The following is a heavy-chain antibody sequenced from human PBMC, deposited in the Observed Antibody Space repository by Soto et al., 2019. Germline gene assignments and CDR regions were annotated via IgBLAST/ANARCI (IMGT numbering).Heavy chain of an antibody. D-gene: IGHD5-18*01. CDR1: GGSISSSSYY. CDR3: ARASNKRGYSYGPDY. Sequence: ETLSLTCTVSGGSISSSSYYWGWIRQPPGKGLEWIGNIYYSGSTYYNPSLKSRVTISVDTSKNQFSLKLSSVTAADTAVYYCARASNKRGYSYGPDYWGQGTLVTVSS. CDR2: IYYSGST. V-gene: IGHV4-39*01. J-gene: IGHJ4*02.